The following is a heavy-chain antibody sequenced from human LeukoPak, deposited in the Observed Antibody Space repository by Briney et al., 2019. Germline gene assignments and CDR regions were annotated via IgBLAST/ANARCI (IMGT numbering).Heavy chain of an antibody. Sequence: SETLSLTCTVSGGSISVYFWSWIRQPPGEGLQFIGYIYYTGTANYYPSLNSRVTMSVATSKNQFSLKVSSVTAADTAVYHCAKFATVTVPNWIDFWGQGTLVTVSS. CDR3: AKFATVTVPNWIDF. CDR1: GGSISVYF. V-gene: IGHV4-59*01. D-gene: IGHD4-17*01. CDR2: IYYTGTA. J-gene: IGHJ5*01.